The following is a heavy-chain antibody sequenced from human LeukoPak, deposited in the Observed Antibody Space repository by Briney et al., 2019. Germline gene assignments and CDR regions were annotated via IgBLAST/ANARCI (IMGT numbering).Heavy chain of an antibody. CDR3: ARSSIAVAGFDAFDI. CDR2: IYSGGST. D-gene: IGHD6-19*01. V-gene: IGHV3-53*04. Sequence: GGSLRLSCAASGFTVSSNYMSWVRQAPGKGLEWVSVIYSGGSTYYADSVKGRFTISRHNSKNTLYLQMNSLRAEDTAVYYSARSSIAVAGFDAFDIWGQGTMVTVSS. J-gene: IGHJ3*02. CDR1: GFTVSSNY.